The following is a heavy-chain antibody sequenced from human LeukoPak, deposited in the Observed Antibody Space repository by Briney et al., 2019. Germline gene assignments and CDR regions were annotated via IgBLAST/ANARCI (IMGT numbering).Heavy chain of an antibody. J-gene: IGHJ5*02. CDR3: AKGPTYQPSNWFDP. CDR2: ISYDGSNK. V-gene: IGHV3-30*18. CDR1: GLTFDDYG. D-gene: IGHD2-2*01. Sequence: PGGSLRLSCAASGLTFDDYGMSWVCQAPGKGLEWVVVISYDGSNKYYADSVKGRLTISRDNSKNTLYLQMNSLRAEDTAVYYCAKGPTYQPSNWFDPWGPGTLVTVSS.